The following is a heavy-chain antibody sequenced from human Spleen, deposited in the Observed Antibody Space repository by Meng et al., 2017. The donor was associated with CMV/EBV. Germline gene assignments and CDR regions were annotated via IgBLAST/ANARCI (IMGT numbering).Heavy chain of an antibody. J-gene: IGHJ5*02. CDR1: GYTFTDYY. V-gene: IGHV1-2*02. D-gene: IGHD2-2*01. Sequence: SVKVSCKGSGYTFTDYYIHWVRQAPVQGLEWMGWISPISGGAFYAQKFQGRVTMTRDTSISTAYMDLSSLRSDDTALYYCARGRAGTSTICSPRWFDPWGQGTLVTVSS. CDR2: ISPISGGA. CDR3: ARGRAGTSTICSPRWFDP.